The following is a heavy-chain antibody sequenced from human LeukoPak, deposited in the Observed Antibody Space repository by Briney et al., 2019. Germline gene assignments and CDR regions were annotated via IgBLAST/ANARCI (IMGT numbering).Heavy chain of an antibody. J-gene: IGHJ4*02. V-gene: IGHV3-48*03. Sequence: GGSLRLSCAASGFSFSSYEMNWVRQAPGKGLEWVSYISSSGKTIYYADSVKGRFTISRDNAKNSLFLQMNSLRAEDTAVYYCGRSGFCSSVSCYGLDLWGQGTLVTVSS. D-gene: IGHD2-2*01. CDR3: GRSGFCSSVSCYGLDL. CDR1: GFSFSSYE. CDR2: ISSSGKTI.